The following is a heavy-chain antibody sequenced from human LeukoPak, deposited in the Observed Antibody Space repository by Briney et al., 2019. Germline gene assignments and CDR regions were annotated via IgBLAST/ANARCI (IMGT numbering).Heavy chain of an antibody. D-gene: IGHD5-18*01. V-gene: IGHV3-48*01. CDR1: GFTFSSYE. J-gene: IGHJ4*02. CDR3: ARDSGYSYGLGGTFDY. Sequence: PGGSLRLSCAASGFTFSSYEMNWVRQAPGKGLEWVSYISSSSSTIYYADSVKGRFTISRDNAKNSLYLQMNSLRAEDTAVYYCARDSGYSYGLGGTFDYWGQGTLVTVSS. CDR2: ISSSSSTI.